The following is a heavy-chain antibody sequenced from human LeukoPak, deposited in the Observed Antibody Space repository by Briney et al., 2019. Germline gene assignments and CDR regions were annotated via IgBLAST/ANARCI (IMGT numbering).Heavy chain of an antibody. Sequence: SETLSLTCTVSGGSISSSGYYWDWIRQPPGKGLEWIGSFYYSGSTSYNPFLKSRVTISADTSKNQFSLKLSSVTAADTAVYYCARTLDQSGGFDYWGQGALVTVSS. V-gene: IGHV4-39*01. CDR3: ARTLDQSGGFDY. CDR2: FYYSGST. D-gene: IGHD1/OR15-1a*01. J-gene: IGHJ4*02. CDR1: GGSISSSGYY.